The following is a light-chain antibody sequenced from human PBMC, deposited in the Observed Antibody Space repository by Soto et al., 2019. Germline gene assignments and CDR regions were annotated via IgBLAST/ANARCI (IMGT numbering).Light chain of an antibody. CDR2: AAS. J-gene: IGKJ1*01. Sequence: IQTAPSPNSLSGELGDRVTITCRASQGISKYLNWYQQKPGKGPKLLIYAASSLQSGVPSRFSCRGSGTDFTLTISSLQPEDFATHYCQQSYSTPWTFGQGTKVVIK. CDR1: QGISKY. V-gene: IGKV1-39*01. CDR3: QQSYSTPWT.